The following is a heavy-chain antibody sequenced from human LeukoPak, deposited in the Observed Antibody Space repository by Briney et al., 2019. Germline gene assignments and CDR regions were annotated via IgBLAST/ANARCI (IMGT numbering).Heavy chain of an antibody. CDR3: ARDRPYYDILTGQYYYYMDV. CDR2: IKQDGSEK. D-gene: IGHD3-9*01. Sequence: GGSLRLSCAASEFSFSSYWMRWVRQAPGEGLEWVANIKQDGSEKYYVDSVRGRFTISRDNAKNSLYLQMNSLGAEDTAVYYCARDRPYYDILTGQYYYYMDVWGKGTTVTVSS. J-gene: IGHJ6*03. V-gene: IGHV3-7*01. CDR1: EFSFSSYW.